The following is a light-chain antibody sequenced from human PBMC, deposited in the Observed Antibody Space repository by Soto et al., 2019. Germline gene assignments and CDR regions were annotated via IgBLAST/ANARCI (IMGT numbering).Light chain of an antibody. CDR2: DAS. J-gene: IGKJ3*01. V-gene: IGKV1-33*01. CDR1: QNINIY. CDR3: QPYDDLPFT. Sequence: DIQMTQSPSSLSASVGDRVTITCQASQNINIYLNWYQQSPGRAPKLLIYDASSLEKGVPSRFSGTGSGTHFTLTTSSLQPEDIATYYCQPYDDLPFTFGPGTKVDIK.